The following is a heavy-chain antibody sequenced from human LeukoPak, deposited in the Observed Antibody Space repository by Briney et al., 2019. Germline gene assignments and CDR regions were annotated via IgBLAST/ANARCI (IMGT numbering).Heavy chain of an antibody. V-gene: IGHV3-53*01. Sequence: GGSLRLSCAASGFNISSNYMNWVRQAPGKGLEWVSVMYSGGSTYYADSVKGRFTISRDNSKNTLYLQMNSLRAGDTAVYYCARGRRYYGSAPHEDYWGQGTLVTVSS. CDR2: MYSGGST. CDR1: GFNISSNY. J-gene: IGHJ4*02. D-gene: IGHD3-10*01. CDR3: ARGRRYYGSAPHEDY.